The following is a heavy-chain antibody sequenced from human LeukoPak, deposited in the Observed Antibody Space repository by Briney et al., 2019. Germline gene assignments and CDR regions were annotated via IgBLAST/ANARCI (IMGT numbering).Heavy chain of an antibody. Sequence: SVKVSCKASGGTFSSYAISWVRQAPGQGLEWMGGIIPIFGTANYAQKFQGRVTITTDESTSTAYVELSSLRSGDTAVYYCASSSLRGYSYGPKVYWGQGTLVTVSS. CDR3: ASSSLRGYSYGPKVY. D-gene: IGHD5-18*01. J-gene: IGHJ4*02. CDR2: IIPIFGTA. CDR1: GGTFSSYA. V-gene: IGHV1-69*05.